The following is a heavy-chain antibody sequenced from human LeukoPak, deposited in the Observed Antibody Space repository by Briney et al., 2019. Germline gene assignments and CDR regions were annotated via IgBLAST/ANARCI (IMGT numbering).Heavy chain of an antibody. CDR1: GYTFTGYY. D-gene: IGHD1-26*01. CDR3: ARATRAIVGATNFPYYFDY. CDR2: INPNSGGT. V-gene: IGHV1-2*02. Sequence: GASVKVSCKASGYTFTGYYMHWVRQAPGQGLEWMGWINPNSGGTNYAQKFQGRVTMTRDTSISTAYMELSRLRSDDTAVYYCARATRAIVGATNFPYYFDYWGQGTLVTVSS. J-gene: IGHJ4*02.